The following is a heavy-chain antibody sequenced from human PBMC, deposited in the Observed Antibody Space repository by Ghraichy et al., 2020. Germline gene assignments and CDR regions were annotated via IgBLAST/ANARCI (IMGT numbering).Heavy chain of an antibody. CDR3: ARHEDYNSGWYYFAY. Sequence: SETLSLTCTVSGGSISSSSYYWGWIRQPPGKGLEWIGSIYYAGSTYFNPSLKSRVTISVDTSKNQFSLKLSSVTAADTAVYYCARHEDYNSGWYYFAYWGQGTLVIVSS. CDR1: GGSISSSSYY. V-gene: IGHV4-39*01. J-gene: IGHJ4*02. CDR2: IYYAGST. D-gene: IGHD6-19*01.